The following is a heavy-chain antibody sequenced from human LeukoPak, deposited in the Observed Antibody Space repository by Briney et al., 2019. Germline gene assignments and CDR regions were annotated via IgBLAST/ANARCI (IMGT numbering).Heavy chain of an antibody. Sequence: ASVKVSCKASGYTFTSYYMHWVRQAPGQGLEWMGIINPSGGSTSYAQKFQGRVTMTRDTSTSTVYMELSSLRSEDTAVYYCARDLSLVVVAAARHWFDPWGQGTLVTVSS. CDR3: ARDLSLVVVAAARHWFDP. D-gene: IGHD2-2*01. V-gene: IGHV1-46*01. CDR2: INPSGGST. J-gene: IGHJ5*02. CDR1: GYTFTSYY.